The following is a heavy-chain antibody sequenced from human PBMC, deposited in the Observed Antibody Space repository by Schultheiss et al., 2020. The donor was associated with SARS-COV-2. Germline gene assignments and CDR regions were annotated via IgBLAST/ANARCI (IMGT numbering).Heavy chain of an antibody. CDR3: ARGYGDYLGGYYYYYYMDV. V-gene: IGHV4-34*01. Sequence: SETLSLTCAVYGGSFSGYYWSWIRQPPGKGLEWIGEINHSGSTNYNPSLKSRVTISVDTSKNQFSLKLSSVTAADTAVYYCARGYGDYLGGYYYYYYMDVWGKGTTVTVSS. J-gene: IGHJ6*03. CDR1: GGSFSGYY. CDR2: INHSGST. D-gene: IGHD4-17*01.